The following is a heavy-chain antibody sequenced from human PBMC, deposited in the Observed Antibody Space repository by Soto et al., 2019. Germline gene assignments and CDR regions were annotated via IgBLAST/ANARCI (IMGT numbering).Heavy chain of an antibody. CDR1: GFIPGDYD. CDR3: TRGEDYSARPLMDV. D-gene: IGHD6-6*01. Sequence: SLRLSCTASGFIPGDYDMSWFRQAPGKGLEWVGCIRSRAYVGTTEYAASVKGRFTISRDDFINIAYLHMNSLKTEDTAVYYCTRGEDYSARPLMDVWGQGTTVTVSS. V-gene: IGHV3-49*03. J-gene: IGHJ6*02. CDR2: IRSRAYVGTT.